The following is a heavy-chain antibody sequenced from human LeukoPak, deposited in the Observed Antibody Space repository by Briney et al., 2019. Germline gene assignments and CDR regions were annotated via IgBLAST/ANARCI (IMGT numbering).Heavy chain of an antibody. Sequence: GGSLRLSCVASGFTFSSYSMNWVRQSPGKGLEWVSAISGCGGSTYYADSVKGRFTISRDNSKNTLYLQMNSLRAEDTAVYYCAKDHYYDSSGYYSYFDYWGQGTLVTVSS. D-gene: IGHD3-22*01. CDR3: AKDHYYDSSGYYSYFDY. J-gene: IGHJ4*02. CDR2: ISGCGGST. CDR1: GFTFSSYS. V-gene: IGHV3-23*01.